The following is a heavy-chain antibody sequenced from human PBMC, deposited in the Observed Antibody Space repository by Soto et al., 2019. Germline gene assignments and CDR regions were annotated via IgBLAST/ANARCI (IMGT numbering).Heavy chain of an antibody. CDR3: ARQGRRSTVFDY. CDR2: IYYSGST. V-gene: IGHV4-59*08. Sequence: SETLSLTCTVFGGSISSYYWRWIRQPPGKGLEWIGYIYYSGSTNYNPSLKSRVTISVDTSKNQFSLKLSSVTAADTAVYYCARQGRRSTVFDYWGQGTLVTVSS. CDR1: GGSISSYY. D-gene: IGHD2-2*01. J-gene: IGHJ4*02.